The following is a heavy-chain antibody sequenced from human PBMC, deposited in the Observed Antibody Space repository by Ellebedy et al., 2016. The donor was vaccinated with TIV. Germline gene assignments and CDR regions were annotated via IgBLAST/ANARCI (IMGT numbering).Heavy chain of an antibody. J-gene: IGHJ4*02. CDR2: IWYDGSNK. CDR1: GFTFSSYG. D-gene: IGHD6-19*01. CDR3: AREIAVAGTGGVGD. V-gene: IGHV3-33*01. Sequence: GESLKISCAASGFTFSSYGMHWVRQAPGKGLEWVAVIWYDGSNKYYADSVKGRLTISRDNSKNTLYLQMNSLRAEDTAVDYCAREIAVAGTGGVGDWGQGTLVTVSS.